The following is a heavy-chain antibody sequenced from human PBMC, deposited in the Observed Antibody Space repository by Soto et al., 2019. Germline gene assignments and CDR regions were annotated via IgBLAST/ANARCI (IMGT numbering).Heavy chain of an antibody. J-gene: IGHJ6*02. CDR3: ARGMTQPLTLPPYYYYGMDV. Sequence: PGGSLRLSCAASGFTFSSYSMNWVRQAPGKGLEWVSSISSSSSYIYYADSVKGRFTISRDNAKNSLYLQMNSLRAEDTAVYYCARGMTQPLTLPPYYYYGMDVWGQGTTVTVSS. CDR2: ISSSSSYI. D-gene: IGHD7-27*01. CDR1: GFTFSSYS. V-gene: IGHV3-21*01.